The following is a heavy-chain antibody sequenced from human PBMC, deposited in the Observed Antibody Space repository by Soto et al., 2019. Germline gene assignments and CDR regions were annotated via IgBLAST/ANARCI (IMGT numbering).Heavy chain of an antibody. J-gene: IGHJ4*02. CDR1: GGSISSSSYY. CDR3: ARHPRTYCGGDCYSGYFDY. D-gene: IGHD2-21*02. V-gene: IGHV4-39*01. CDR2: IYYSGST. Sequence: QLQLQESGPGLVKPSETLSLTCTVSGGSISSSSYYWGWIRQPPGKGLEWIGSIYYSGSTYYNPSLKSRVTISVDTSKNPFSLKLSSVTAADTAVYYCARHPRTYCGGDCYSGYFDYWGQGTLVTVSS.